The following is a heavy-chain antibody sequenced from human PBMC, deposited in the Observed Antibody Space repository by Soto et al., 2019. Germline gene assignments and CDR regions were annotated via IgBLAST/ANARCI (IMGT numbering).Heavy chain of an antibody. D-gene: IGHD3-3*01. V-gene: IGHV3-23*01. CDR3: ASISYDFWSGYLDENY. J-gene: IGHJ4*02. CDR1: GFSLSNSA. CDR2: LSVTGDSD. Sequence: GGSLRLSCAASGFSLSNSAVSWVRQAPGKGLEWVSSLSVTGDSDFYSDSVKGRFTISRDISKSTLYLQMSSLRAEDTAVYYCASISYDFWSGYLDENYWGQGTLVTVSS.